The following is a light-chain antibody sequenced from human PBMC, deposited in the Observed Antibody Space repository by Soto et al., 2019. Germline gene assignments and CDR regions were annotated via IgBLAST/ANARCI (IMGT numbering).Light chain of an antibody. V-gene: IGKV1-39*01. Sequence: DIQMTQSPSSLSASVGDRVTITCRASQSISNYLIWYQQKSGKAPKLLIYAASSLQSGVPSRFSGSGSGTDFTLTISSLQPEDFATYYCQQLNSYPPNTFGQGTKLEIK. CDR1: QSISNY. CDR2: AAS. CDR3: QQLNSYPPNT. J-gene: IGKJ2*01.